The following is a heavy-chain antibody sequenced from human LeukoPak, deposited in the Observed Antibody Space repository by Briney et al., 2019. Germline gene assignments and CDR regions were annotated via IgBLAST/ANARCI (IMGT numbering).Heavy chain of an antibody. Sequence: PGGSLRLXCAASGFTFSSYWMSWVRQALGKGLEWVANIKQDGSEKYYVDSVKGRFAISRDNAKDSLYLQMNSLRAEDTAVYYCARDRGDYGDYVPGYWGQGTLVTVSS. D-gene: IGHD4-17*01. CDR3: ARDRGDYGDYVPGY. CDR1: GFTFSSYW. CDR2: IKQDGSEK. J-gene: IGHJ4*02. V-gene: IGHV3-7*01.